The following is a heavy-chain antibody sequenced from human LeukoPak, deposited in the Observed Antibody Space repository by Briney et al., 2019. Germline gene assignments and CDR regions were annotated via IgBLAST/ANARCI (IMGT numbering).Heavy chain of an antibody. CDR3: ARVGYYESSGYYEY. J-gene: IGHJ4*02. CDR2: INPNSGGT. D-gene: IGHD3-22*01. Sequence: ASVKVSCKASGYTLTDYYMHWVRQAPGQGLEWMGRINPNSGGTNYAQKFQGRVTMTRDTSISTVYMELSRLRSGDTAVYYCARVGYYESSGYYEYWGQGTLVTVSS. CDR1: GYTLTDYY. V-gene: IGHV1-2*06.